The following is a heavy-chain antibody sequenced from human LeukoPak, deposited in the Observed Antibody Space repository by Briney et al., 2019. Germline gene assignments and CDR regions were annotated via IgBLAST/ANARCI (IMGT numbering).Heavy chain of an antibody. CDR1: GGSISSYY. D-gene: IGHD3-9*01. CDR3: ARSDDILMWTGYYYGMDV. Sequence: PSETLSLTCTVSGGSISSYYWSWLRQPAGKGLEWIGRIYTSGSTNYNPSLKSRVTMSVDTSKNQFSLKLSSVTAADTAVYYCARSDDILMWTGYYYGMDVWGQGTTVTVSS. J-gene: IGHJ6*02. V-gene: IGHV4-4*07. CDR2: IYTSGST.